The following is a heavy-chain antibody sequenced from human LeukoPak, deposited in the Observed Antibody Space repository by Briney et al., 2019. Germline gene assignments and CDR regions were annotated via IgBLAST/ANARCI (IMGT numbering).Heavy chain of an antibody. V-gene: IGHV1-8*01. Sequence: ASVKVFCKASGYTFTSYDINWVRQATGQGLEWMGWMNPNSGNTGYAQKFQGRVTMTRNTSISTAYMELSSLRSEDTTVYYCARGGGYCSGGSCSDWWFDPWGQGTLVTVSS. CDR2: MNPNSGNT. D-gene: IGHD2-15*01. J-gene: IGHJ5*02. CDR1: GYTFTSYD. CDR3: ARGGGYCSGGSCSDWWFDP.